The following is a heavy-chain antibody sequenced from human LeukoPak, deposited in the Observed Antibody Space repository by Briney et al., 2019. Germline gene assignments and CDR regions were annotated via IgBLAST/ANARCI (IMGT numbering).Heavy chain of an antibody. CDR3: AKAGSGYYYAGY. CDR2: ISGSGGCT. Sequence: GGSLRLSCAASGFTFSSYAMSWVRQAPGKGLEWVSAISGSGGCTYYADSVKGRFTISRDNSKNTLYLQMNSLRAEDTAVYYCAKAGSGYYYAGYWGQGTLVTVSS. V-gene: IGHV3-23*01. D-gene: IGHD3-22*01. CDR1: GFTFSSYA. J-gene: IGHJ4*02.